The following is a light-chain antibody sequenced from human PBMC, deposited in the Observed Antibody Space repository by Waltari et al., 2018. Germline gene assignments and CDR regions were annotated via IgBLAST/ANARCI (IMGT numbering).Light chain of an antibody. CDR2: VNSDGSH. J-gene: IGLJ3*02. CDR3: QTGGHGTWV. V-gene: IGLV4-69*01. Sequence: QLVLTQSPSASASLGASVKLTCTLSSGHSNNTIAWLQQQPEKGPRYLMNVNSDGSHNKGVGIPDRFSGSSSGAERYLTISSLQSEDEADYYCQTGGHGTWVFGGGTRLTVL. CDR1: SGHSNNT.